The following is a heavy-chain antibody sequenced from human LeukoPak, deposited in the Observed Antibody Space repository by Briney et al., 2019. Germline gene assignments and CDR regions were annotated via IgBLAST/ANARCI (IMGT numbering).Heavy chain of an antibody. CDR2: IYYSEHT. D-gene: IGHD4-17*01. CDR1: SGSISSSSYY. CDR3: ARVWGPGDYARFDY. J-gene: IGHJ4*02. V-gene: IGHV4-61*01. Sequence: SETLSLTCAVSSGSISSSSYYWSWIRQPPGKGLEWIGYIYYSEHTNYNPSLKSRVTISVDTSKNQFSLKLTSVTAADTAVYYCARVWGPGDYARFDYWGQGTLVTVSS.